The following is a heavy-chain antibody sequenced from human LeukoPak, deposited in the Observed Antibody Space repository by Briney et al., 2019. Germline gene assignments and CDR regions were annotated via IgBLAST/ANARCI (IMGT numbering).Heavy chain of an antibody. CDR2: IYYSGST. Sequence: SETLSLTCTVSGGSISSYYWSWIRQPPGKGLEWIGYIYYSGSTNYNPSLKSRVTISVDTSKNQFSLKLSSVTAADTAVYYCARYTRVYSYDYYAMDVWGQGTTVTVSS. CDR3: ARYTRVYSYDYYAMDV. J-gene: IGHJ6*02. CDR1: GGSISSYY. D-gene: IGHD5-18*01. V-gene: IGHV4-59*08.